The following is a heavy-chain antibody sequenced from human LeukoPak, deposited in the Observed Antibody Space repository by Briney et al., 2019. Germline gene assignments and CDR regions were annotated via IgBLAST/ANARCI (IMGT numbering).Heavy chain of an antibody. D-gene: IGHD6-13*01. Sequence: GGSLRLSCAASGFTFSNYAMHWVRQAPGKGLEWVAFIRNDGNEIYYADSVKGRFTISRDNSKNSLYLQMNSLRAEDTALYYCAKDGAPYSSSWYGDYWGQGTLVTVSS. CDR2: IRNDGNEI. CDR3: AKDGAPYSSSWYGDY. V-gene: IGHV3-30*02. J-gene: IGHJ4*02. CDR1: GFTFSNYA.